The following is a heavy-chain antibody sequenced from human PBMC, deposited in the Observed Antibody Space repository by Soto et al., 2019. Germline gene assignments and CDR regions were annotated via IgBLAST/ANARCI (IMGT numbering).Heavy chain of an antibody. CDR2: IYYSGST. Sequence: SETLSLTCTVSGGSISSSSYYWGWIRQPPGKGLEWIGSIYYSGSTYYNPSLKSRVTISVDTSKNQFSLKLSSVTAADTAVYYCARHWKYMRRPYHYYYMDVWCKAITVTVS. D-gene: IGHD6-6*01. V-gene: IGHV4-39*01. CDR3: ARHWKYMRRPYHYYYMDV. J-gene: IGHJ6*03. CDR1: GGSISSSSYY.